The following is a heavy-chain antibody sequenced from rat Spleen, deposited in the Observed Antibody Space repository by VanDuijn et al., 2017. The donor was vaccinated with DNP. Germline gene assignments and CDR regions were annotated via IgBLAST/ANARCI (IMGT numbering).Heavy chain of an antibody. V-gene: IGHV5S13*01. Sequence: EVQLVESGGGLVQPGRSLRLSCAASGFTFRNYGMAWVRQAPTKGLEWVASISTVGDNSVYRDAVRGRFTVSRDDATSTLYLQMDSLRSEDTATYYCTRGGTYYFDYWGQGVMVTVSS. CDR2: ISTVGDNS. CDR3: TRGGTYYFDY. CDR1: GFTFRNYG. J-gene: IGHJ2*01.